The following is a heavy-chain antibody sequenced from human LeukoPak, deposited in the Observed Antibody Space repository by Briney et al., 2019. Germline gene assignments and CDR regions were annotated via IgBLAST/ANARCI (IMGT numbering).Heavy chain of an antibody. CDR2: IYSGGST. V-gene: IGHV3-66*01. CDR1: GFTFSNAW. Sequence: GGSLRLSCAASGFTFSNAWMSWVRQAPGKGLEWVSVIYSGGSTYYADSVKGRFTISRDNSKNTLYLQMNSLRAEDTAVYYCARVADHYKYVNYFDYWGQGTLVTVSS. J-gene: IGHJ4*02. CDR3: ARVADHYKYVNYFDY. D-gene: IGHD1-14*01.